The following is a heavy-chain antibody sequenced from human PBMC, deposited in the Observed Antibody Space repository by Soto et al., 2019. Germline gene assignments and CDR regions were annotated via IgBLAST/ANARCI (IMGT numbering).Heavy chain of an antibody. J-gene: IGHJ4*02. CDR2: INYSGST. CDR3: ARHHDS. CDR1: GGSISNYY. Sequence: QVQLQESGPGLVKPSETLSLTCTGSGGSISNYYCSWIRQPPGKGLEWIGYINYSGSTNYNPSLKSRVTISVSTSKNQFSLKLSSVTASDTAVYYCARHHDSWGQGTLVNVSS. V-gene: IGHV4-59*08.